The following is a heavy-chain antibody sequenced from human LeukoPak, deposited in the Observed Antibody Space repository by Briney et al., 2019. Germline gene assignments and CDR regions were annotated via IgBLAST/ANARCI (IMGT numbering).Heavy chain of an antibody. D-gene: IGHD3-22*01. CDR2: IRYDGSNK. J-gene: IGHJ4*02. V-gene: IGHV3-30*02. Sequence: GGSLRLSCAASGFTFSSYGMHWVRQAPGKGLEWVAFIRYDGSNKYCADSVKGRFTISRDNSKNTLYLQMNSLRAEDTAVYYCAKSPYYYDSSGLDYWGQGTLVTVSS. CDR3: AKSPYYYDSSGLDY. CDR1: GFTFSSYG.